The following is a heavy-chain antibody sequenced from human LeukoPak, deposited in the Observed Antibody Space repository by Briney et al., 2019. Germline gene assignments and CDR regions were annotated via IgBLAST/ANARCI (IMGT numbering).Heavy chain of an antibody. CDR3: ARTAARRFDY. Sequence: GSVKVSCKASGYTFPSYFMHWVRQAPGQGLEWMGIINPTGGSTTYAQKFQGRDTMTRDTSTSTVYMELSSLRSDDTAVYYCARTAARRFDYWGQGTLVTVSS. J-gene: IGHJ4*02. CDR2: INPTGGST. D-gene: IGHD6-6*01. CDR1: GYTFPSYF. V-gene: IGHV1-46*01.